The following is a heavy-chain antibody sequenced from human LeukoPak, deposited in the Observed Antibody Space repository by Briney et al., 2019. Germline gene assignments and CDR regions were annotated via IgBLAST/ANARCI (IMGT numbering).Heavy chain of an antibody. CDR1: GGSISSYY. J-gene: IGHJ3*02. CDR2: IYYSGST. V-gene: IGHV4-59*08. CDR3: AGYCTNGVCYREDAFDI. D-gene: IGHD2-8*01. Sequence: SETLSLTCTVSGGSISSYYWSWIRQPPGKGLEWIGYIYYSGSTNYNPSLKSRVTISVDTSKNQFSLKLSSVTAADTAVYYCAGYCTNGVCYREDAFDIWGQGTMVTVSS.